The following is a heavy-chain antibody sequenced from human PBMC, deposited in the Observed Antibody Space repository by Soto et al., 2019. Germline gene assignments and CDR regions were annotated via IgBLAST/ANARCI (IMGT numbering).Heavy chain of an antibody. CDR1: GFTFSSYA. Sequence: PWGSLRLSCSASGFTFSSYAMSWFRQAPGKGLEWVAAIGGTDGKTYYADSVKGRFTISRDNSENTLYLQMSRLRAEDTAVYFCAKGMFSSSPAAAGSFDYWGQGALVTVSS. J-gene: IGHJ4*02. CDR2: IGGTDGKT. CDR3: AKGMFSSSPAAAGSFDY. V-gene: IGHV3-23*01. D-gene: IGHD3-10*01.